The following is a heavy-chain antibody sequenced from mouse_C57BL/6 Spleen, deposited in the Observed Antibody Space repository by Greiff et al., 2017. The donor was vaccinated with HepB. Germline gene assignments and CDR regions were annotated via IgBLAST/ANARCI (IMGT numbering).Heavy chain of an antibody. V-gene: IGHV1-82*01. CDR2: IYPGDGDT. J-gene: IGHJ2*01. Sequence: VQLQQSGPELVKPGASVKISCKASGYAFSSSWMNWVKQRPGKGLEWIGRIYPGDGDTNYNGKFKGKATLTADKSSSTAYMQLSSLTSEDSAVYFCARKLDFDYWGQGTTLTVSS. CDR3: ARKLDFDY. CDR1: GYAFSSSW.